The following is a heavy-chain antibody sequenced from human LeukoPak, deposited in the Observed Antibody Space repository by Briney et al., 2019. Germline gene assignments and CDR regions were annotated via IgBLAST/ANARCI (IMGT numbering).Heavy chain of an antibody. V-gene: IGHV1-18*01. J-gene: IGHJ4*02. D-gene: IGHD3-22*01. Sequence: GASVKVSCKASGYTFTSYGISWLRQAPGQGLEWMGWISAYAQKFQGRVTMTTDTSTSTAYMELRSLRSDDTAVYYCARRFNYYDSSGYYEGFYFDYWGQGTLVTVPS. CDR1: GYTFTSYG. CDR3: ARRFNYYDSSGYYEGFYFDY. CDR2: ISAY.